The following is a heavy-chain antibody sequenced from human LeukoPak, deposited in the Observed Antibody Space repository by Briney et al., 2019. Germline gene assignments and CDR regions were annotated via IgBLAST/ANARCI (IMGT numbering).Heavy chain of an antibody. Sequence: GASVKVSCKASGGTFSGYAISWVRQAPGQGLEWMGGIIPIFGTANYAQKFQGRVTITADESTSTAYMELSSLRSEDTAVYYCARSGYSSGWYVLGYWGQGTLVTVSS. V-gene: IGHV1-69*13. J-gene: IGHJ4*02. CDR1: GGTFSGYA. CDR2: IIPIFGTA. D-gene: IGHD6-19*01. CDR3: ARSGYSSGWYVLGY.